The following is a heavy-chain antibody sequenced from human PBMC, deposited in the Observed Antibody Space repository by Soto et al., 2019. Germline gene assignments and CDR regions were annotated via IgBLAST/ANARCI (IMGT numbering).Heavy chain of an antibody. CDR2: ISGSGGST. CDR1: GFIFNNYA. D-gene: IGHD2-2*01. CDR3: AKGEPGTDY. Sequence: EVQLLESGGGLVQPGESLRLSCAASGFIFNNYAMSWVRQAPGKGLEWVSSISGSGGSTYYADSVKGRFTISRDNSKNPLYLQMNSLRAEDPAIYYGAKGEPGTDYWRQGTLVTVSS. V-gene: IGHV3-23*01. J-gene: IGHJ4*02.